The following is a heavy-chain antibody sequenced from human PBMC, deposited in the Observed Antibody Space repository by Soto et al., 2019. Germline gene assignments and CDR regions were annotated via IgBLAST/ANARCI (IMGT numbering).Heavy chain of an antibody. V-gene: IGHV6-1*01. Sequence: QVQLQQSGPRLVKPSQTLSLTCAISGDSVSSNSAAWNWIRQSPSRGREWLGRTYYRSNWYIDYAVAVNSRISVNPDTSKNQFSVQLNSVTPEDTAIYYCAKQSGDSTTDRGLDVWGQGTPVTVSS. D-gene: IGHD2-21*02. CDR3: AKQSGDSTTDRGLDV. CDR2: TYYRSNWYI. CDR1: GDSVSSNSAA. J-gene: IGHJ6*02.